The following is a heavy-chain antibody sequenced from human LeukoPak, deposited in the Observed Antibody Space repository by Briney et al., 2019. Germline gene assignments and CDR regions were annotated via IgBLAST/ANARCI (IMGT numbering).Heavy chain of an antibody. CDR2: ICDSGRTI. D-gene: IGHD3-22*01. J-gene: IGHJ4*02. Sequence: PGGSLRLSCAASGFTFSDYYMSWIRQAPGKGLEWVAYICDSGRTIYYADSVKGRFTISRDNAKNSLYLQMNNLGADDTAVYYCARDRLGAYDHSGYYHKWGQRTLVTLPS. V-gene: IGHV3-11*01. CDR3: ARDRLGAYDHSGYYHK. CDR1: GFTFSDYY.